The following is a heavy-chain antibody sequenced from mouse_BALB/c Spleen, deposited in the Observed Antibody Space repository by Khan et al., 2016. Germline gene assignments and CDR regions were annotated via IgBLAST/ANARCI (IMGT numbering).Heavy chain of an antibody. Sequence: EVQLQESGPGLVKPSQSLSLTCTVTGYSITSDYAWNWIRQFPGNKLEWMGYISYSGSTSYNPSLKSRISITRDTSKNQFFLQLNSGTTEDTATYYCARWGGTLDYWGQGTTLTVSS. CDR3: ARWGGTLDY. D-gene: IGHD4-1*01. CDR2: ISYSGST. V-gene: IGHV3-2*02. J-gene: IGHJ2*01. CDR1: GYSITSDYA.